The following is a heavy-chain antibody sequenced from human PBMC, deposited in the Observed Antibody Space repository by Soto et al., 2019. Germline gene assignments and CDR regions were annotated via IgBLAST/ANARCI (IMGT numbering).Heavy chain of an antibody. V-gene: IGHV1-69*13. CDR3: ARDRSLPGNYYYDSSGYAGMDV. CDR1: GGTFSSYA. CDR2: IIPIFGTA. D-gene: IGHD3-22*01. J-gene: IGHJ6*02. Sequence: EASVKVSCKASGGTFSSYAISWVRQAPGQGLEWMGGIIPIFGTANYAQKFQGRVTITADESTSTAYMELSSLRSEDTAVYYCARDRSLPGNYYYDSSGYAGMDVWGQGTTVTVSS.